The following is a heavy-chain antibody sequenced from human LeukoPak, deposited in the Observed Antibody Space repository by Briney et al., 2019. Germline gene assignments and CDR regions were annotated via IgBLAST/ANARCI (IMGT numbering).Heavy chain of an antibody. J-gene: IGHJ6*01. D-gene: IGHD2-2*02. V-gene: IGHV3-48*03. Sequence: GESLRLSCAASGFTFSNYEMNWVRQAPGKGPEWVSYIGGSDTTMYYADSVKGRFTISRDTAKNLLWLQMNSLRAEDMAVYYCARTYIRGMDVWGQGTTVTVSS. CDR2: IGGSDTTM. CDR1: GFTFSNYE. CDR3: ARTYIRGMDV.